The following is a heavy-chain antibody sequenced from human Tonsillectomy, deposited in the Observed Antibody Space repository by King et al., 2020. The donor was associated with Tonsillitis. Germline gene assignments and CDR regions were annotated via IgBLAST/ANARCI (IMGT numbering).Heavy chain of an antibody. V-gene: IGHV3-11*05. D-gene: IGHD1-26*01. CDR3: ARERVGATVYYYYMDV. CDR1: GFTFSDSY. CDR2: ISSGGNYT. Sequence: VQLVESGGGLVKPGGSLRLSCAASGFTFSDSYMSWIRQAPGKGLEWVSDISSGGNYTSYADSVKGRFTISRDNAKNSLYLQMNSMRAEDTAVYYCARERVGATVYYYYMDVWGKGTTVTVSS. J-gene: IGHJ6*03.